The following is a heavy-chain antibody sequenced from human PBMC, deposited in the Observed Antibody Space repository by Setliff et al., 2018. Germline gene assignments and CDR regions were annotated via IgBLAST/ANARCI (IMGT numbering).Heavy chain of an antibody. CDR3: ARGIAAALGPFDY. CDR2: INHSGST. J-gene: IGHJ4*02. V-gene: IGHV4-34*01. D-gene: IGHD6-13*01. CDR1: GGSFSGYY. Sequence: PSETLSLTCAVYGGSFSGYYWSWIRQHPGKGLEWIGEINHSGSTNYNPSLKSRVTISVDTSKNQFSLKLSSVTAADTAVYYCARGIAAALGPFDYWGQGTLVTVS.